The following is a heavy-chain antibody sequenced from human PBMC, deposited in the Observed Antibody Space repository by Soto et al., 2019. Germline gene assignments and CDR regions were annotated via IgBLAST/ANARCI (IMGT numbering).Heavy chain of an antibody. V-gene: IGHV3-23*01. D-gene: IGHD3-22*01. J-gene: IGHJ1*01. CDR2: ISGSGGST. Sequence: EVQLLESGGGLVQPGGSLRLSCAASGFTFSSYAMSWVRQAPGKGLEWVSAISGSGGSTYYADSVKGRFTISRDNSKNTLYMQMNSLRAEDTAVYYCAKGGVTYYYDSSGAREYFQHWGQGTLVTVSS. CDR1: GFTFSSYA. CDR3: AKGGVTYYYDSSGAREYFQH.